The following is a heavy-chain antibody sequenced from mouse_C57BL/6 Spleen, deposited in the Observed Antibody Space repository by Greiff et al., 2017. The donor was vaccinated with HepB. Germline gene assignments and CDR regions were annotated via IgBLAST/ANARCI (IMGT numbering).Heavy chain of an antibody. CDR1: GFTFSDYG. CDR3: ARRDYYYGLDY. Sequence: EVMLVESGGGLVQPGGSLKLSCAASGFTFSDYGMAWVRQAPRKGPEWVAFISNLAYSIYYADTVTGRFTISRENAKNTLYLEMSSLRSEDTAMYYCARRDYYYGLDYWGQGTTLTVSS. J-gene: IGHJ2*01. V-gene: IGHV5-15*01. CDR2: ISNLAYSI. D-gene: IGHD1-1*01.